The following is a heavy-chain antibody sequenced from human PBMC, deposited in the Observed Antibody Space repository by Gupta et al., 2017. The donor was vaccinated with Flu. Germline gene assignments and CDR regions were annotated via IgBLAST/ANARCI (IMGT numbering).Heavy chain of an antibody. J-gene: IGHJ1*01. V-gene: IGHV3-23*01. D-gene: IGHD2-21*01. Sequence: EVQLLESGGDLAQPGGSLSLSCAASGFTFSAVGMRGVRQAPGKGLEWVSTISGGTTYYADSVKGRFTISRDTSKSTLFLQLNSLRAEDTAVYYCVKDAGYGEYAFWGQGTLGTVSS. CDR2: ISGGTT. CDR3: VKDAGYGEYAF. CDR1: GFTFSAVG.